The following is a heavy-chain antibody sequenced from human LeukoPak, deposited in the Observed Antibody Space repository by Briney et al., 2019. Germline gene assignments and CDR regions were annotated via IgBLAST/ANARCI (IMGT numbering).Heavy chain of an antibody. CDR1: GFTFSSYA. J-gene: IGHJ4*02. D-gene: IGHD3-3*01. Sequence: GGSLRLSCAASGFTFSSYAMSWVRQAPGKGLEWVSAISGSGGSTYYADSVKGRFTISRDNSKNTLYLQMNSLRAEDTAVYYCAKDSRYDFWSGYRDPFDYWGQGTLVTVSS. CDR2: ISGSGGST. V-gene: IGHV3-23*01. CDR3: AKDSRYDFWSGYRDPFDY.